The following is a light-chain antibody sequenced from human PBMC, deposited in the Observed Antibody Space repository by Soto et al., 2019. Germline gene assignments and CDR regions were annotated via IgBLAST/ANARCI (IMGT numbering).Light chain of an antibody. CDR1: SSNIGASYD. CDR2: GNS. CDR3: QSYDSGLSGYV. Sequence: QSVLTQPPSVSGAPGQRVTISCTGSSSNIGASYDVHWYKQLPGRAPKLLIYGNSNRPSGVPDRFSGSKSGASASLAITGLQAEDEADYYCQSYDSGLSGYVFGTGTKFTVL. J-gene: IGLJ1*01. V-gene: IGLV1-40*01.